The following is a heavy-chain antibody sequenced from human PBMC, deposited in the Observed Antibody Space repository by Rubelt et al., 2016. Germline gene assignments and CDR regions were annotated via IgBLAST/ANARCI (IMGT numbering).Heavy chain of an antibody. D-gene: IGHD2-15*01. V-gene: IGHV3-21*06. CDR3: ARVGYCIGGCYPFDL. J-gene: IGHJ4*02. CDR2: ISDTSKYI. Sequence: VRQAPGKGLEWVSSISDTSKYIFHADSVGGRFTISRDDAKNSLFLQMNGRRVEDTAIYYCARVGYCIGGCYPFDLWGQGTLVTVSS.